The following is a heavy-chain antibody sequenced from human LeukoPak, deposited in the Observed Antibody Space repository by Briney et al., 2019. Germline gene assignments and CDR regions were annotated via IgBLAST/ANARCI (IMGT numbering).Heavy chain of an antibody. CDR2: ISAYNGNT. J-gene: IGHJ4*02. CDR3: ARDPSVLRFFGQTLDY. V-gene: IGHV1-18*01. Sequence: ASVTVSCKASGYTFTSYGISWVRQAPGQGLEWMGWISAYNGNTNYAQKLQGRVTVTTDTSTSTAYMELRSLRSDYTAVYYCARDPSVLRFFGQTLDYWGQGTLVTVSS. D-gene: IGHD3-3*01. CDR1: GYTFTSYG.